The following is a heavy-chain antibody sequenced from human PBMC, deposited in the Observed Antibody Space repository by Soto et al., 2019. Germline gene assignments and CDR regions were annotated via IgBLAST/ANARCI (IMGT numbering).Heavy chain of an antibody. CDR1: GYSFTTYF. D-gene: IGHD3-22*01. CDR2: IYPGDSDT. V-gene: IGHV5-51*01. CDR3: XRHVPISSDYYYYGLDV. J-gene: IGHJ6*02. Sequence: PGESLKISCKASGYSFTTYFIGWVRQMPGKGLEWMGFIYPGDSDTRYSPSFQGQVTISADNSITTAYLQWSSLKASDTAIYYCXRHVPISSDYYYYGLDVWGQGTTVTVSS.